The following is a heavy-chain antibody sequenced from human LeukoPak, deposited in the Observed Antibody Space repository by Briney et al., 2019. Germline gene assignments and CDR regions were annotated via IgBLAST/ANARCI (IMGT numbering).Heavy chain of an antibody. D-gene: IGHD2-2*01. CDR3: ARDLGVVPAAPPSYYYYGMDV. CDR1: GYIFTGYY. V-gene: IGHV1-2*02. Sequence: ASVKVSCKASGYIFTGYYMHWVRQAPGQGLEWMGWINPNSGGTNYAQKFQGRVTMTRDTSISTAYMELSRLRSDGTAVYYCARDLGVVPAAPPSYYYYGMDVWGQGTTVTVSS. J-gene: IGHJ6*02. CDR2: INPNSGGT.